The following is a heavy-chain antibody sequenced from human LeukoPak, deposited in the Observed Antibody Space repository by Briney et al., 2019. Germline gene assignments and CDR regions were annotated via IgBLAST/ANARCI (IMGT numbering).Heavy chain of an antibody. CDR3: AREGDASNDYSVFDS. CDR1: GYTFTSYY. Sequence: ASVTLCFTASGYTFTSYYMHWVRQAPGHGLEWVGVINPSGGATNYAQKFQGRVTMTRDTSTSTVYMELSSLRSEDTAVYYCAREGDASNDYSVFDSWGQGTLVTVSS. V-gene: IGHV1-46*01. J-gene: IGHJ4*02. D-gene: IGHD4-11*01. CDR2: INPSGGAT.